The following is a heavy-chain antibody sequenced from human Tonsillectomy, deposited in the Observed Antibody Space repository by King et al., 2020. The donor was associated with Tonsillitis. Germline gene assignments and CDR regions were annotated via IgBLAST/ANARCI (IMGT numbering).Heavy chain of an antibody. CDR1: GGTFNSYA. V-gene: IGHV1-69*14. D-gene: IGHD2-21*02. Sequence: QLVQSGAEVKKPGSSVKVSCKASGGTFNSYAISWVRQAPGQGLEWMGVIIPIFGTTNYAQIFQGRLTLTADKSTNTAFMELSSLRSEDTAVYFCARDTAYCGHDCTYGMDVWGQGTTVTVSS. CDR2: IIPIFGTT. J-gene: IGHJ6*02. CDR3: ARDTAYCGHDCTYGMDV.